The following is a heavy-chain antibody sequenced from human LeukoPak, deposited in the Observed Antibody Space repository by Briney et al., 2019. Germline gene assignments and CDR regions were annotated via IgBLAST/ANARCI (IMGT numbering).Heavy chain of an antibody. D-gene: IGHD3-10*01. CDR3: AKSLHGSGSYYNY. V-gene: IGHV3-23*01. CDR2: MSGSGGST. J-gene: IGHJ4*02. Sequence: GGSLRLSCAASGFTFSSYAMSWVRQAPGKGLEWVSGMSGSGGSTYYADSVKGRFTISRDNSKNTLYLQMSSLRAEDTALYYCAKSLHGSGSYYNYWGQGTLVTVSS. CDR1: GFTFSSYA.